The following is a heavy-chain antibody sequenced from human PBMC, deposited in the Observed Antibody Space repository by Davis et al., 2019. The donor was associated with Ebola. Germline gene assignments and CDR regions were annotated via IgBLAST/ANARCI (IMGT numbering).Heavy chain of an antibody. CDR3: ARHGPRGLDFDY. V-gene: IGHV4-34*01. J-gene: IGHJ4*02. Sequence: SETLSLTCAVYGGSVSGYYWSWIRQPPGKGLEWIGEINHSGSTNYNPSLKSRVTISVDTSKNQFSLKLSSVTAADTAVYYCARHGPRGLDFDYWGQGTLVTVSS. CDR2: INHSGST. CDR1: GGSVSGYY. D-gene: IGHD6-19*01.